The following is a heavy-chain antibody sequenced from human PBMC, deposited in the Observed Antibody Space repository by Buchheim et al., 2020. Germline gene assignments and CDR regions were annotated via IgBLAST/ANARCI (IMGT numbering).Heavy chain of an antibody. CDR1: GFTFSSYD. CDR3: ARDPSGRGMDV. Sequence: EVQLVESGGGLVQPGGSLRLSCAASGFTFSSYDMQWIRQVTGKDLEWVSAVGMAGDTHYSASVRGRFTISRENAKNSLYLQMNNLRAGDTAVYYCARDPSGRGMDVWGQGTT. J-gene: IGHJ6*02. CDR2: VGMAGDT. V-gene: IGHV3-13*04.